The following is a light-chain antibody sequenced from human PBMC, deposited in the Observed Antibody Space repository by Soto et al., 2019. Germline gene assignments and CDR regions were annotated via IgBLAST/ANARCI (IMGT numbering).Light chain of an antibody. CDR3: QQYDSSPRT. CDR1: QSVSSSF. J-gene: IGKJ5*01. V-gene: IGKV3-20*01. CDR2: DAS. Sequence: IVRTHSPGTLSLSPWRRAKLYGSSSQSVSSSFLAWYQQKVGQAPRLLIYDASSRATGIPDRFSGSGSGTDFTLTISRLEPEDFAVYYCQQYDSSPRTFGQGTRLE.